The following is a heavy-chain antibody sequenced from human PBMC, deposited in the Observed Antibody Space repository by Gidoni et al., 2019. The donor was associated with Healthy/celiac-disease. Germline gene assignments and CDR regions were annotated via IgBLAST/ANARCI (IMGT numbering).Heavy chain of an antibody. CDR1: GGAFSGSY. D-gene: IGHD5-12*01. Sequence: QVQLQQWGAGLLKPPETLSLTCAVYGGAFSGSYWSWIRQPPWKGLEWIGEINHSGSTNYNPSLKSRVTISVDTSKNQFSRKLSSVTAADTAVYDCARRRWLQGGFGYWGQGTLVTVSS. CDR2: INHSGST. CDR3: ARRRWLQGGFGY. J-gene: IGHJ4*02. V-gene: IGHV4-34*01.